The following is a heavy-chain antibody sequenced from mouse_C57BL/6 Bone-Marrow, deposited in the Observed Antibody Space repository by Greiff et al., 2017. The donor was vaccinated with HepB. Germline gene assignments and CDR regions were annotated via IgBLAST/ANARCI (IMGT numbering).Heavy chain of an antibody. J-gene: IGHJ2*01. D-gene: IGHD1-1*01. CDR1: GYTFTSYW. V-gene: IGHV1-64*01. CDR2: IHPNSGST. CDR3: ARRYYGSSSFDY. Sequence: VQLQQSGAELVKPGASVKLSCKASGYTFTSYWMHWVKQRPGQGLEWIGMIHPNSGSTNYNEKFKSKATLTVDKSSSTAYMQLSSLTSEDSAVYYCARRYYGSSSFDYWGQGTTLTVSS.